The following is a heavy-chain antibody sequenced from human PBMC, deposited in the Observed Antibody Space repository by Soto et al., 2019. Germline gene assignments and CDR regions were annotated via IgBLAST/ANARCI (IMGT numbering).Heavy chain of an antibody. CDR2: ISAYNGNT. D-gene: IGHD2-15*01. CDR1: GYTFTSYG. J-gene: IGHJ6*02. V-gene: IGHV1-18*01. CDR3: ARMEDIVVVVAADTHYYYYGMDV. Sequence: ASVKVSCKASGYTFTSYGISWVRQAPGQGLERMGWISAYNGNTNYAQKLQGRVTMTTDTSTSTAYMELRSLRSDDTAVYYCARMEDIVVVVAADTHYYYYGMDVWGQGTTVTVSS.